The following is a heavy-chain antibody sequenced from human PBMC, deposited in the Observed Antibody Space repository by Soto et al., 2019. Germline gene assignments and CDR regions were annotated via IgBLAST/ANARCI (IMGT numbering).Heavy chain of an antibody. D-gene: IGHD3-22*01. V-gene: IGHV5-10-1*01. CDR1: GSSFAGYW. Sequence: GESLKISCKGSGSSFAGYWITWVRQKPGKGLEWMGRIDPSDSQTYYSPSFRGHVTISVTKSITTVFLQWSSLRASDTAMYYCARQIYDSDTGPNFQYYFDSWGQGTPVTSPQ. J-gene: IGHJ4*02. CDR3: ARQIYDSDTGPNFQYYFDS. CDR2: IDPSDSQT.